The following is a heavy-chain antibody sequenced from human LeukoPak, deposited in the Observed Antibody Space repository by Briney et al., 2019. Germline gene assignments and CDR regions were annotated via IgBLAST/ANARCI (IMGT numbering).Heavy chain of an antibody. CDR2: ISAYNGNT. J-gene: IGHJ3*01. V-gene: IGHV1-18*01. CDR1: GYTFTSYG. CDR3: AREGSIDYDFWSGYSPDAFDL. Sequence: VASVKVSCKASGYTFTSYGISWVRQAPGQGLEWMGWISAYNGNTNYAQKLQGRVTTTTDTSTSTAYMELRSLRSDDTAVYYCAREGSIDYDFWSGYSPDAFDLWGQGTMVTVSS. D-gene: IGHD3-3*01.